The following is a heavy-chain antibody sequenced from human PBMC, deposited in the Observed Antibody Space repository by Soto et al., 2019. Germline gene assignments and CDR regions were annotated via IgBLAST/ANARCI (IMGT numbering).Heavy chain of an antibody. CDR3: ARELYSSSWYSGGGFDY. D-gene: IGHD6-13*01. V-gene: IGHV3-7*05. CDR2: IKQDGSEK. Sequence: GGSLRLSCAASGFTFSSYWMSWVRQAPGKGLEWVANIKQDGSEKYYVDSVKGRFTISRDNAKNSLYLQMNSLRAEDTAVYYCARELYSSSWYSGGGFDYWGQGTLVTVSS. CDR1: GFTFSSYW. J-gene: IGHJ4*02.